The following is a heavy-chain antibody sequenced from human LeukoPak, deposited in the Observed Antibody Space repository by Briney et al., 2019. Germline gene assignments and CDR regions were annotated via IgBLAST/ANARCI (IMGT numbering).Heavy chain of an antibody. V-gene: IGHV4-59*02. CDR3: ARGRRPAYYDSSGSDY. Sequence: PSETLSLTCVVSGGSVSGYYWGWIRQPPGRGLEWIGYVYYSGSTNYNPSFKSRITISVDTSRNQFSLQLSSLTAADTAVYYCARGRRPAYYDSSGSDYWGQGTLVTVSS. D-gene: IGHD3-22*01. J-gene: IGHJ4*02. CDR2: VYYSGST. CDR1: GGSVSGYY.